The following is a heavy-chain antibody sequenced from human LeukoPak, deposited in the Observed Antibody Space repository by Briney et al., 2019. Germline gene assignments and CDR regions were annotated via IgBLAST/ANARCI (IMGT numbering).Heavy chain of an antibody. CDR1: GFTFSSNY. J-gene: IGHJ4*02. V-gene: IGHV3-53*01. CDR2: IYSCGST. CDR3: ATDREGDPSAYYLV. Sequence: GGSLRLSCAASGFTFSSNYMSWVRQAPGKGLEWVSVIYSCGSTYYADSVKGRFTISRDNSKNTLFLQMNSLRAEDSAVYYCATDREGDPSAYYLVGGQGTLITVSS. D-gene: IGHD3-22*01.